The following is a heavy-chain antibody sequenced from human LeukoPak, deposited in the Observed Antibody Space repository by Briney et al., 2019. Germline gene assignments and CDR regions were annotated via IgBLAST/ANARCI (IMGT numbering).Heavy chain of an antibody. V-gene: IGHV4-31*03. J-gene: IGHJ5*01. Sequence: SETLSLACTVSGGSISSSYYYWGWIRQPPGKGLEWIGYIYYSGSTYYNPSLKSRVTISVDTSKNQFSLKLSSVAAADTAVYYCAIASGRNWFDSWGQGTLVTVSS. D-gene: IGHD6-19*01. CDR2: IYYSGST. CDR1: GGSISSSYYY. CDR3: AIASGRNWFDS.